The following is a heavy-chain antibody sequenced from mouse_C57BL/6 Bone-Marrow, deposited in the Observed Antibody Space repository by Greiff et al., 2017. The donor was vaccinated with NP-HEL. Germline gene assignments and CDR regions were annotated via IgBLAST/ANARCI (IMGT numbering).Heavy chain of an antibody. J-gene: IGHJ3*02. Sequence: EVKLMEPGGGLVKPGGSLKLSCAASGFTFSDYGMHWVRQAPEKGLEWVAYISSGSSTSYYADTGKGRFTISRDNAKNTLFLQRTSLRSEDTAMYYCARRFITTVELGYWGQGTLVTVSA. V-gene: IGHV5-17*01. CDR2: ISSGSSTS. CDR3: ARRFITTVELGY. D-gene: IGHD1-1*01. CDR1: GFTFSDYG.